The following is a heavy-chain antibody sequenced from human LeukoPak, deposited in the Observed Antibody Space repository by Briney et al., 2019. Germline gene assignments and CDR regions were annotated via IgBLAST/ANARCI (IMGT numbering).Heavy chain of an antibody. V-gene: IGHV3-7*01. CDR2: IKQDGSEK. Sequence: PGGSLRLSCAASGFTFGNYWMSWVRQAPGKGLEWVANIKQDGSEKYYLDSVKGRFTISRDNAKNSLYLQMNSLRGEDTAVYYCARDRRYTSSWYLGYWGQGTLVTVSS. D-gene: IGHD6-13*01. CDR3: ARDRRYTSSWYLGY. CDR1: GFTFGNYW. J-gene: IGHJ4*02.